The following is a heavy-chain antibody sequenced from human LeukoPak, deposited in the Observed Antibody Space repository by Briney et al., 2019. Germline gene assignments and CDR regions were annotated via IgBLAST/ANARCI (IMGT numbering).Heavy chain of an antibody. D-gene: IGHD2-2*01. J-gene: IGHJ4*02. CDR3: AREVGSAARGR. V-gene: IGHV3-7*05. CDR1: GFTLDSYW. Sequence: GGSLRLSCATSGFTLDSYWMSWVRQAPGKGLEWVANIKDDGGEKYYVDSVKGRFTISRDNAKNSVYLQMNSLRAEDTAVYYCAREVGSAARGRWGQGTLVTVSS. CDR2: IKDDGGEK.